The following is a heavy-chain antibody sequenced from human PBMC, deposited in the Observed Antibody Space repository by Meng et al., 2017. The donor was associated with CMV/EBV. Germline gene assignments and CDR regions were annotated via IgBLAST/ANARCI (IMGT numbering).Heavy chain of an antibody. D-gene: IGHD3-3*01. CDR1: GFTLSSYS. CDR2: ISSSSSYI. V-gene: IGHV3-21*01. CDR3: ARENPYYDFWSGYQGYYYYGMDV. J-gene: IGHJ6*02. Sequence: GGSLRLSCAASGFTLSSYSMNWVRQAPGKGLEWVSSISSSSSYIYYADSVKGRFTISRDNAKNSLYLQMNSLRAEDTAVYYCARENPYYDFWSGYQGYYYYGMDVWGQGTTVTVSS.